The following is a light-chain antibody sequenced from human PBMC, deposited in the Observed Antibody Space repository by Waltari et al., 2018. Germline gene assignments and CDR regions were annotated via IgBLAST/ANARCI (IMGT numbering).Light chain of an antibody. J-gene: IGLJ2*01. CDR1: SSDIGAYHY. CDR2: DVA. CDR3: ASYTSTNTVI. Sequence: QSALTQPASVSASPGQSITISRTGPSSDIGAYHYVSWYQQHPGKVPKLMIYDVARWPSGVSNRFSGSKSGNTASLTISGLQAEDEADYYCASYTSTNTVIFGGGTKVTVL. V-gene: IGLV2-14*03.